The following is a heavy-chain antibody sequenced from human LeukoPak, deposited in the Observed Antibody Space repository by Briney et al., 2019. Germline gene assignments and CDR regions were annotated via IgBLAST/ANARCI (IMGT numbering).Heavy chain of an antibody. CDR2: IYPGDSDT. CDR1: GYNFTSYW. Sequence: PGGSLRLSCKGSGYNFTSYWIAWVRQMPGKGLEWMGIIYPGDSDTRYSPSFQGLLTISADKSISTAYLQWSSLKASDTATYYCARRKDGVDVWGQGTTVTVSS. J-gene: IGHJ6*02. CDR3: ARRKDGVDV. V-gene: IGHV5-51*01.